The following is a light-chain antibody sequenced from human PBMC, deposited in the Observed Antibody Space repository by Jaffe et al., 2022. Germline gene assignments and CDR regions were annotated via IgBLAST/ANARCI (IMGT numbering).Light chain of an antibody. CDR1: SSDIGSYNL. Sequence: QSALTQPASVSGSPGQSITISCTGTSSDIGSYNLVSWYQQQHPGKAPKLMIYEASKRPSGISNRFSGSKSGNTASLTISGLQAEDEADYYCCSYAGGTTYVFGTGTKVTVL. CDR3: CSYAGGTTYV. J-gene: IGLJ1*01. V-gene: IGLV2-23*01. CDR2: EAS.